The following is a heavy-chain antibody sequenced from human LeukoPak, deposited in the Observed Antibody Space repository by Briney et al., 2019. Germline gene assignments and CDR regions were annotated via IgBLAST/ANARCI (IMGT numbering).Heavy chain of an antibody. CDR1: GFTFSSYG. J-gene: IGHJ4*02. D-gene: IGHD6-6*01. V-gene: IGHV3-33*06. Sequence: GSLRLSFAASGFTFSSYGMHWVRQAPGQGLGWVAVIWYDGSNKYYADSVKGRFTISRDNSKNTLYLQMNSLRAEDTAVYYCAKGYYSSSYVDYWGQGTLVTVSS. CDR2: IWYDGSNK. CDR3: AKGYYSSSYVDY.